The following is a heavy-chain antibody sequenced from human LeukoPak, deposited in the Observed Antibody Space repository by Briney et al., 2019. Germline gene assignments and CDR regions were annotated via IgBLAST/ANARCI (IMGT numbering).Heavy chain of an antibody. J-gene: IGHJ4*02. Sequence: GGSLRLSCAASGFTFSGSAMHWVRQASGKGLEWVGRIRTKANNYATAYAASVKGRFTISRDDSKHTAYLQMNSLKTEDTAVYYCTFSGSFDYWGQGTLVTVSS. V-gene: IGHV3-73*01. CDR2: IRTKANNYAT. CDR1: GFTFSGSA. CDR3: TFSGSFDY. D-gene: IGHD1-26*01.